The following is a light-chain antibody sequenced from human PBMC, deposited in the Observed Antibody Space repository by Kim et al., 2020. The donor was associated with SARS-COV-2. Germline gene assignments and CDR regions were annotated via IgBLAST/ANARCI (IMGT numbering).Light chain of an antibody. CDR2: KAS. CDR1: QGVSSW. V-gene: IGKV1-5*03. Sequence: DIQMTQSPSSLSASVGDRVTITCRASQGVSSWLAWYQQKPGKAPKLLIYKASSLESGVPSRFSGSGSGTEFTLTISSLQPDDFATYYCQQYNNNPWTFGQGTKVDIK. J-gene: IGKJ1*01. CDR3: QQYNNNPWT.